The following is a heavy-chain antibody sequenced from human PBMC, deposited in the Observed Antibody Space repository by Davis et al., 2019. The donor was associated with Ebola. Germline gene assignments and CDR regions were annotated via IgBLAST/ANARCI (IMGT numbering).Heavy chain of an antibody. V-gene: IGHV1-18*01. CDR2: ISAYTGNT. CDR1: GYTFTSYG. J-gene: IGHJ4*02. D-gene: IGHD3-22*01. Sequence: AASVKVSCKASGYTFTSYGISWVRQAPGQGLEWMGWISAYTGNTNYAQKLQGRVTMTTDTSTSTAYMELRSLRSDDTAVYYCARSVTMIVVVTHFDYWGQGTLVTVSS. CDR3: ARSVTMIVVVTHFDY.